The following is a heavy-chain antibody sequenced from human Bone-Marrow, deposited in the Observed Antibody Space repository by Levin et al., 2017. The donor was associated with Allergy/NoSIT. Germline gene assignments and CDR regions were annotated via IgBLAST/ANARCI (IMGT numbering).Heavy chain of an antibody. CDR1: GFTFTIYD. CDR2: LNPNTGGT. CDR3: ARETIAAPPYNWFDT. J-gene: IGHJ5*02. D-gene: IGHD6-13*01. Sequence: ASVKVSCKASGFTFTIYDIHWVRQAPGQGLEWVGRLNPNTGGTDSAQKFMGRVTITRDTSTTTAFMELTRLRPDDSAIYFCARETIAAPPYNWFDTWGQGALVTVSS. V-gene: IGHV1-2*06.